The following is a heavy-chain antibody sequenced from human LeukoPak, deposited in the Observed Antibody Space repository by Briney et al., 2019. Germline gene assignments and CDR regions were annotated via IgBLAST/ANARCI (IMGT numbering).Heavy chain of an antibody. CDR2: IYYSGST. CDR1: GGSISSSSYY. J-gene: IGHJ5*02. D-gene: IGHD3-9*01. V-gene: IGHV4-39*07. Sequence: SETLSLTCTVSGGSISSSSYYWGWIRQPPGKGLEWIGSIYYSGSTYYNPSLKSRVTISVDTSKNQFSLKLSSVTAADTAVYYCARLSWRGYFDWLSPWGQGTLVTVSS. CDR3: ARLSWRGYFDWLSP.